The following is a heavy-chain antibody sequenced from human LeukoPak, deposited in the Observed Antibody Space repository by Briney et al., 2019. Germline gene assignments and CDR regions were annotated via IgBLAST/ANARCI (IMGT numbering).Heavy chain of an antibody. V-gene: IGHV4-34*01. D-gene: IGHD3-3*01. CDR3: RSGYYTGRDY. CDR2: INHSGST. Sequence: PSETLSLTCAVYGGSFSGYYWSWIRQPPGKGLEWIGEINHSGSTNYNPSLKSRVTISVGTSKNQFSLKLSSVTAADTAVYYCRSGYYTGRDYWGQGTLVTVSS. CDR1: GGSFSGYY. J-gene: IGHJ4*02.